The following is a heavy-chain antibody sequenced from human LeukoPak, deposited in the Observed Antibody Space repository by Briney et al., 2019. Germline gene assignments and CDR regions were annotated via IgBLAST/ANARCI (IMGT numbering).Heavy chain of an antibody. CDR1: GFTFSSYG. V-gene: IGHV3-30*18. Sequence: GRSLRLSCAASGFTFSSYGMHWVRQAPGKGLEWVAVISYDGSNKYYADSVKGRFTISRDNSKNTLYLQMNSLRAEDTAVYYCAKDPDYGEYTNWFDPWGQGTLVTVSS. CDR3: AKDPDYGEYTNWFDP. J-gene: IGHJ5*02. CDR2: ISYDGSNK. D-gene: IGHD4-17*01.